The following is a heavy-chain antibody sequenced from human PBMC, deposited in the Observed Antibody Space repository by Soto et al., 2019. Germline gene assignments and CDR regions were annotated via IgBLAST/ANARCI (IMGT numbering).Heavy chain of an antibody. CDR2: IIPILGIA. J-gene: IGHJ4*02. V-gene: IGHV1-69*04. Sequence: SVKVSCKASGGTFSSYTISWVRQAPGQGLEWMGRIIPILGIANYAQKFQGRVTITADKSTSTAYMELSSLRSEDTAVYYCAREEDYYGSGSHRAYWGQGTLVTV. D-gene: IGHD3-10*01. CDR1: GGTFSSYT. CDR3: AREEDYYGSGSHRAY.